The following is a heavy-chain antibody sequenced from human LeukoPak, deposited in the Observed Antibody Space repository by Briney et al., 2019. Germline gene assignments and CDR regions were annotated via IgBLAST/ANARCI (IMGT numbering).Heavy chain of an antibody. CDR1: GFTFSSYA. Sequence: GGSLRLSCAASGFTFSSYAMSWVRQAPGKGLEWVSAISGSGGSTYYADSVKGRFTISRDNSKNTLYLQMNSLRAEDTAVYYCAKGYSSSWYGASYYYGMDVWGKGPRSPSPQ. V-gene: IGHV3-23*01. J-gene: IGHJ6*01. D-gene: IGHD6-13*01. CDR3: AKGYSSSWYGASYYYGMDV. CDR2: ISGSGGST.